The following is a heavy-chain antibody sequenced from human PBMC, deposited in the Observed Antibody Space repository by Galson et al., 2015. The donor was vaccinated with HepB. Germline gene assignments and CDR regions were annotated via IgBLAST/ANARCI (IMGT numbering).Heavy chain of an antibody. CDR3: ARENDYYFDY. V-gene: IGHV3-48*01. D-gene: IGHD1-1*01. CDR1: GFTFSYYS. J-gene: IGHJ4*02. Sequence: SLRLSCAASGFTFSYYSMNWVRQAPGKGLEWVSYISSSGSTMYYADSVQGRFTISRDNAKNSLYLRMNSLRAEDTAVYFCARENDYYFDYWGQGTPVTVSS. CDR2: ISSSGSTM.